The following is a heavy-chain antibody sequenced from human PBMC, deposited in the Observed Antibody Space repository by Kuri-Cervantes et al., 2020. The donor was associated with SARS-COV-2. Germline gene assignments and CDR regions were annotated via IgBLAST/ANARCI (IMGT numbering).Heavy chain of an antibody. D-gene: IGHD3-3*01. J-gene: IGHJ6*02. Sequence: GSLRLSCTVSGGSVSSGSYYWSWIRQPPGKGLEWIGYIYYSGSTNYNPSLKSRVTISVDTSKNQFSLKLSSVTAADTAVYHCARGVTIFGEDVWGQGTTVTVSS. CDR3: ARGVTIFGEDV. CDR2: IYYSGST. V-gene: IGHV4-61*01. CDR1: GGSVSSGSYY.